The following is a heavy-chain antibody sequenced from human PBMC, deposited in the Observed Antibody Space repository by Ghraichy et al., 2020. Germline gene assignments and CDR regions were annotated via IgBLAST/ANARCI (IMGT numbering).Heavy chain of an antibody. CDR1: GFSLSTSGVG. J-gene: IGHJ4*02. D-gene: IGHD2-15*01. Sequence: SGPTLVKPTQTLTLTCTFSGFSLSTSGVGVGWIRQPPGKALEWLALIYWNDDKRYSPSLKSRLTITKDTSKNQVVLTMTNMDPVDTATYYCARKYCSGGSCYTFDYWGQGTLVTVSS. CDR2: IYWNDDK. CDR3: ARKYCSGGSCYTFDY. V-gene: IGHV2-5*01.